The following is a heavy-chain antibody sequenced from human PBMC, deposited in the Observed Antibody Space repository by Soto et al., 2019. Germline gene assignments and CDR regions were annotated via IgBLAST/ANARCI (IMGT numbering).Heavy chain of an antibody. D-gene: IGHD3-3*01. CDR1: GGTFSSYA. CDR3: ARTITTNSLRFYYYGMDV. CDR2: IIPIVGTA. V-gene: IGHV1-69*12. J-gene: IGHJ6*02. Sequence: QVQLVQSGAEVKKPGPSVKVSCKASGGTFSSYAISWVRQAPGQGLEWMGGIIPIVGTANYAQKFKGRVTITADETTHTAYMELSSLRSEDTDVYYCARTITTNSLRFYYYGMDVWGQGTTVTVSS.